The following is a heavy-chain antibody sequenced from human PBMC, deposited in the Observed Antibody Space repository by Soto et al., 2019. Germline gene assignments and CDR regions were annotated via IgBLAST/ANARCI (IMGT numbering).Heavy chain of an antibody. V-gene: IGHV1-2*02. CDR3: ARDGRIAVAGRPFSPFDY. CDR2: INPNSGGT. J-gene: IGHJ4*02. CDR1: GYTFTGYY. D-gene: IGHD6-19*01. Sequence: ASVKVSCKASGYTFTGYYMHWVRQAPGQGLEWMGWINPNSGGTNYAQKFQGRVTMTRDTSISTAYMELSRLRSDDTAVYYCARDGRIAVAGRPFSPFDYWGQGTLVTVSS.